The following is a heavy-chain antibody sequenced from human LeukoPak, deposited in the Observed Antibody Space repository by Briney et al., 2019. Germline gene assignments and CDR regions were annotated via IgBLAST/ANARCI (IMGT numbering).Heavy chain of an antibody. Sequence: QPGGSLRLSCAAPGFTFSSYAMSWVRQAPGKGLEWVSVISGSGSSTYYADSVKGRFTISRDNSKNTVYLQMNSLRAEDTAAYYCTTSIDYWGQGTLVTVSS. CDR3: TTSIDY. CDR1: GFTFSSYA. CDR2: ISGSGSST. V-gene: IGHV3-23*01. J-gene: IGHJ4*02.